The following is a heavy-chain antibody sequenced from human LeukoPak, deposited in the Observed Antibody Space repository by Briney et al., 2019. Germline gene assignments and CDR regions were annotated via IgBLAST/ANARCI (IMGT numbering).Heavy chain of an antibody. Sequence: GGSLRLSCAASGFTFSSYGMHWVRQAPGKGLEWVAVIWYDGSNKYYADSVKGRFTISRDNSKNTLYLQMNSLRAEDTAVYYCARDVNHDRFWGFYFDHWGQGTLVTVSS. CDR3: ARDVNHDRFWGFYFDH. CDR2: IWYDGSNK. CDR1: GFTFSSYG. J-gene: IGHJ4*02. V-gene: IGHV3-33*01. D-gene: IGHD3-16*01.